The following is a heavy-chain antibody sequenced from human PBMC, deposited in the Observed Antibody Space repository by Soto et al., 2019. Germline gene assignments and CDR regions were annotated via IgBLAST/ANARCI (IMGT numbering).Heavy chain of an antibody. CDR2: IWFDGSKS. J-gene: IGHJ5*02. CDR1: GFIFSTFA. V-gene: IGHV3-33*08. D-gene: IGHD3-22*01. CDR3: ARGGDSSGYLVCLDA. Sequence: PGGSLRLSCEASGFIFSTFAMHWVRQAPGKGLECVAVIWFDGSKSDYADSVKGRFTVSRDNSENTLSLQMNNLRAEDTGVYYCARGGDSSGYLVCLDAWGRGTVVTVSS.